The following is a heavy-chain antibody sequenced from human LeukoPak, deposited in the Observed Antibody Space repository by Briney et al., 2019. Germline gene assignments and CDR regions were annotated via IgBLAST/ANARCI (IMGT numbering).Heavy chain of an antibody. CDR2: IYSGGST. J-gene: IGHJ3*02. CDR3: ARDEGYGSGSFDI. Sequence: PGGSLRLSCTASGFIVSTNYMNWVRQAPGKGLEWVSVIYSGGSTYYADSVKGRFTISRDTSKNMLFLQMKSLRVEDTAVYYCARDEGYGSGSFDIWGQGRMVTVSS. CDR1: GFIVSTNY. D-gene: IGHD3-10*01. V-gene: IGHV3-53*01.